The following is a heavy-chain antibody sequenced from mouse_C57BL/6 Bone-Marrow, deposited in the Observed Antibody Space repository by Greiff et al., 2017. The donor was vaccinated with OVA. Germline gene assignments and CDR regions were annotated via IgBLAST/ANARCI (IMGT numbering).Heavy chain of an antibody. J-gene: IGHJ2*01. CDR2: IDPETGGT. D-gene: IGHD1-2*01. V-gene: IGHV1-15*01. CDR1: GYTFTDYE. Sequence: QVQLQQSGAELVRPGASVTLSCKASGYTFTDYEMHWVKQTPVHGLEWIGAIDPETGGTAYNQKFKGKAILTADKSSSTAYMELRSLTSEDSAVYDCTRNDGRNFDYWGQGTTLTVSS. CDR3: TRNDGRNFDY.